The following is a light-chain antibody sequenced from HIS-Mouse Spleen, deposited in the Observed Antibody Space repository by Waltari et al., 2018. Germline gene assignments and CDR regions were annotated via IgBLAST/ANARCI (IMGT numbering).Light chain of an antibody. CDR3: CSYAGSSTWV. J-gene: IGLJ3*02. CDR1: SSDVGSYNL. Sequence: QSALTQPASVSGSPGQSITISCTGTSSDVGSYNLVSWYQKPPGKAPKLMIYAGSKRHSGVSNRFSGSKAGNTASLTISGLQAEDEADYYCCSYAGSSTWVFGGGTKLTVL. V-gene: IGLV2-23*01. CDR2: AGS.